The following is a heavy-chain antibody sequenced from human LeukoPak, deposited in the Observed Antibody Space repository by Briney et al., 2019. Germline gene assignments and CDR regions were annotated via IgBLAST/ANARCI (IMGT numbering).Heavy chain of an antibody. CDR1: GFVFSKYG. CDR2: ISYDGSNK. CDR3: ARDQGDYSKFYFDY. J-gene: IGHJ4*02. Sequence: GGSLRLSCAGSGFVFSKYGMHWVRQAPGKGLEWVSVISYDGSNKDDADSVKGRFTISRDNSKNTLFLQMNSLTADDTAVYYCARDQGDYSKFYFDYWGRGILVTVSS. D-gene: IGHD2-15*01. V-gene: IGHV3-30*03.